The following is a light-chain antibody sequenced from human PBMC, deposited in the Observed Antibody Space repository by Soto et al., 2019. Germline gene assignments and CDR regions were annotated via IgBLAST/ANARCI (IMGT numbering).Light chain of an antibody. CDR2: GNS. CDR3: QSDASSLSPVV. Sequence: QSVLTQPPSVSGAPGQRVTISCTGSCSNIGAGYDVHWYQQLPGTAPKFLIYGNSNRPSGVPDRFSGSKSGTSATLATTGFQAEDGADYNSQSDASSLSPVVLGGGTK. J-gene: IGLJ2*01. CDR1: CSNIGAGYD. V-gene: IGLV1-40*01.